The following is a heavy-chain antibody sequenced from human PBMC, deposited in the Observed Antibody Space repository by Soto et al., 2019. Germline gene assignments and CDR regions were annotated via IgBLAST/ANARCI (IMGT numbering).Heavy chain of an antibody. J-gene: IGHJ4*02. CDR3: ARVIAARRDLGPLDY. Sequence: PSQTLSLTCAISGDSVSSHSAAWNWIRQSPSRGLEWLGRTYYRSKRYNDYAVSVKSRITINPDTSKNQFSLQLNSVTPEDTAVYYCARVIAARRDLGPLDYWGQGTLVTVSS. V-gene: IGHV6-1*01. CDR1: GDSVSSHSAA. D-gene: IGHD6-6*01. CDR2: TYYRSKRYN.